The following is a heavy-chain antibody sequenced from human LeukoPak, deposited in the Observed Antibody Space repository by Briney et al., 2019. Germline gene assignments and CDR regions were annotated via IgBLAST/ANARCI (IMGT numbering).Heavy chain of an antibody. D-gene: IGHD3-3*01. V-gene: IGHV4-30-2*01. Sequence: SQTLSLTCTVSGGSISSGGYYWSWIRQPPGKGLEWIGYIYHSGSTYYNPSLKSRVTISVDTSKNQFSLKLSSVTAADTAVYYCARLTYYDFWSGPDYWGQGTLVTVSS. CDR3: ARLTYYDFWSGPDY. CDR2: IYHSGST. J-gene: IGHJ4*02. CDR1: GGSISSGGYY.